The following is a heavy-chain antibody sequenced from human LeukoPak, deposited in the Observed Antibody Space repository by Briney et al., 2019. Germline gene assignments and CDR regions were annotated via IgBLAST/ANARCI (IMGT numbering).Heavy chain of an antibody. D-gene: IGHD6-13*01. CDR3: ARHRISSSWYPMGFQH. J-gene: IGHJ1*01. CDR1: GYTFTSYG. V-gene: IGHV1-18*01. Sequence: ASVKVSCKASGYTFTSYGISWVRQAPGQGLEWMGWISAYNGNTNYAQKLQGSVTMTTDTSTSTAYMELRSLRSDDTAVYYCARHRISSSWYPMGFQHWGQGTLVTVSP. CDR2: ISAYNGNT.